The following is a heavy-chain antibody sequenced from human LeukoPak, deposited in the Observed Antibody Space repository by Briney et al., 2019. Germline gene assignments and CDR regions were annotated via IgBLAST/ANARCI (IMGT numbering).Heavy chain of an antibody. J-gene: IGHJ4*02. CDR2: IYYSGST. CDR1: GGSISSSSYY. CDR3: ARPSRRGLGN. Sequence: SETLSLTCTVSGGSISSSSYYWGWIRQPPGKGLEWIGSIYYSGSTYYNPSLKSRVTISVDTSKNQFSLKLSSVTAADTAVYYCARPSRRGLGNWGQGTLVTVSS. V-gene: IGHV4-39*01. D-gene: IGHD7-27*01.